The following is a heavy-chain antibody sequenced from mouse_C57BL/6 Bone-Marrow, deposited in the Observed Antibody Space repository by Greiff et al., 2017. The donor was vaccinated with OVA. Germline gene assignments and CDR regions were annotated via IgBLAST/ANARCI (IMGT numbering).Heavy chain of an antibody. CDR3: ARDEDIRLGAMDY. J-gene: IGHJ4*01. CDR2: SRNKANDYTT. CDR1: GFTFSDFY. Sequence: EVMLVESGGGLVQSGRSLRLSCATSGFTFSDFYMEWVRQAPGKGLEWIAASRNKANDYTTEYSASVKGRFIVSRDTSQSILYLQMNALRAEDTAIYYCARDEDIRLGAMDYWGQGTSVTVSS. V-gene: IGHV7-1*01. D-gene: IGHD1-2*01.